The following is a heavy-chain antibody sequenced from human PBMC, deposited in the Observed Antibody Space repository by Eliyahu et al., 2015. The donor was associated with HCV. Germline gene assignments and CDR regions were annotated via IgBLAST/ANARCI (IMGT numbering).Heavy chain of an antibody. Sequence: QVQLVESGGGVVQPGRSLRLSCAASGFTFSSYGMHWVRQAPGKGLEWVAVISYDGSNKYYADSVKGRFTISRDNSKNTLYLQMNSLRAEDTAVYYCANNLWFGESKYYYYGMDVWGQGTTVTVSS. D-gene: IGHD3-10*01. CDR3: ANNLWFGESKYYYYGMDV. V-gene: IGHV3-30*18. CDR2: ISYDGSNK. CDR1: GFTFSSYG. J-gene: IGHJ6*02.